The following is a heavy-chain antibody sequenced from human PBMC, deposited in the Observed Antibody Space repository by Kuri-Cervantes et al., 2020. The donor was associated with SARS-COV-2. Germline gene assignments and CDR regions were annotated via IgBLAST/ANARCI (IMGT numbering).Heavy chain of an antibody. CDR3: AKGTLGRPIVGATLGAFDI. CDR1: GFTFSSYA. Sequence: GGSLRLSCAASGFTFSSYAMHWVRQAPGKGLEWVAVISYDGSNKYYADSVKGRFTISRDNSKNTLYLQMNSLRAEDTAVYYCAKGTLGRPIVGATLGAFDIWGQGTMVTVSS. CDR2: ISYDGSNK. J-gene: IGHJ3*02. V-gene: IGHV3-30*07. D-gene: IGHD1-26*01.